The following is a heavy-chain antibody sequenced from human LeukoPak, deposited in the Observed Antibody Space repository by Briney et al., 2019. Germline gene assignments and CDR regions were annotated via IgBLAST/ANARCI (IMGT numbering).Heavy chain of an antibody. D-gene: IGHD3-10*01. CDR1: GYSFTSYW. V-gene: IGHV5-51*01. CDR3: ARRSAYGSGSYLWFDP. J-gene: IGHJ5*02. Sequence: GESLKISCKGSGYSFTSYWIGWVRRMPGKGLEWMGSIYPGDSDTRYSPSFQGQVIISADKSISTAYLQWSSLKASDTAMYYCARRSAYGSGSYLWFDPWGQGTLVTVSS. CDR2: IYPGDSDT.